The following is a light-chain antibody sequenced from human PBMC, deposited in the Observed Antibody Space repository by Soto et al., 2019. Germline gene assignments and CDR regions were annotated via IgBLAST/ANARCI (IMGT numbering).Light chain of an antibody. V-gene: IGKV3-20*01. CDR3: QQYGNSPVT. CDR1: QSVRSNY. CDR2: GAS. J-gene: IGKJ1*01. Sequence: EIVMTQSPATLSVSPGERATLSCRASQSVRSNYLAWYQQKPGQAPRLLIYGASSRATDIPDRFSGSGSGTDFILTISRLEPEDFAVYYCQQYGNSPVTFGQGTKVDIK.